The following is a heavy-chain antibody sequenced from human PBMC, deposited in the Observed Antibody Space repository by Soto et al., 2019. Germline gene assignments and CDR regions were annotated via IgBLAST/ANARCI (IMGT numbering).Heavy chain of an antibody. V-gene: IGHV5-10-1*01. D-gene: IGHD2-15*01. CDR3: ARHRPMSSSYYSTPFVY. J-gene: IGHJ4*02. CDR1: GYTFTNYW. CDR2: IDPSDSYS. Sequence: EVQLVQSGTEVKKPGESLRISCKGSGYTFTNYWISWVRQMPGNGLEWMGRIDPSDSYSNYIPSLQGHVTISADKSISIVYLQWSSLKASDTAMYYCARHRPMSSSYYSTPFVYWGQGTLVTVSS.